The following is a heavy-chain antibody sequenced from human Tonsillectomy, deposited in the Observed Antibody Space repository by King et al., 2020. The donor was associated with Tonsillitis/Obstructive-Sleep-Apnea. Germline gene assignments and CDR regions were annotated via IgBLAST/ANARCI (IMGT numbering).Heavy chain of an antibody. CDR2: INPGGGGT. CDR3: SRNEGVGSVAGSDF. V-gene: IGHV1-2*06. Sequence: QLVQSGAEVKKPGASVKVSCKASGYMFTGYYIHWVRQAPGQGLEWMGRINPGGGGTSYAQKFQGRVTMTSDTSITTAYMELSSLRSDDTAVYYCSRNEGVGSVAGSDFWGQGTLVTVSS. CDR1: GYMFTGYY. J-gene: IGHJ4*02. D-gene: IGHD6-19*01.